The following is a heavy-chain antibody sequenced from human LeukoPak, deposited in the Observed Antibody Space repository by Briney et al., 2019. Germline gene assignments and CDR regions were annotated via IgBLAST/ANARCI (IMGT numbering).Heavy chain of an antibody. Sequence: PSETLSLTCTVSGGSISSYYWSWIRQPPGKGLEWIGYIYYSGSTNYNPSLKSRVTISVDTSKNQFSLKLSSVTAADTAVYYCARGLRLGDYYFDYWGQGALVTVSS. V-gene: IGHV4-59*01. CDR3: ARGLRLGDYYFDY. CDR2: IYYSGST. J-gene: IGHJ4*02. D-gene: IGHD5-12*01. CDR1: GGSISSYY.